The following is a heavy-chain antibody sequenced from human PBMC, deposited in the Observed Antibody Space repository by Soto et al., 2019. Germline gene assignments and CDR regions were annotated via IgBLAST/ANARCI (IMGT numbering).Heavy chain of an antibody. D-gene: IGHD2-2*01. CDR3: ARALRVVQAAMGIDY. J-gene: IGHJ4*02. Sequence: QVQLVESGGGVVQPGRSLRLSCAASGFTFSSYGMHWVRQAPGKGLEWVAVIWYDGSNKYYADSVKGRFTISRDNSKNTLYLQMNSLRAEDTAVYYCARALRVVQAAMGIDYWGQGTLVTVSS. CDR1: GFTFSSYG. V-gene: IGHV3-33*01. CDR2: IWYDGSNK.